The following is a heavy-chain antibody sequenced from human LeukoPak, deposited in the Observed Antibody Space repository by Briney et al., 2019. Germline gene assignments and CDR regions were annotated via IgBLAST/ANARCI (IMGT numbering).Heavy chain of an antibody. J-gene: IGHJ3*02. D-gene: IGHD3-10*01. CDR1: GGTLSNHA. Sequence: ASVKVSCKTSGGTLSNHAFSWVRQAPGQGLEWMGRIIPILGTTQYAQKFQGRVTISADKSTNTVYMELSSLRSEDSVVYYCAREYGTGVRQRSNALDIWGQGTKVTVAS. CDR2: IIPILGTT. V-gene: IGHV1-69*04. CDR3: AREYGTGVRQRSNALDI.